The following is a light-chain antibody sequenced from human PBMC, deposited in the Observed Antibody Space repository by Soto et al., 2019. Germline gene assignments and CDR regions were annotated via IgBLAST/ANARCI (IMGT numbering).Light chain of an antibody. CDR1: QSVLYSSNNKDS. V-gene: IGKV4-1*01. Sequence: DIVMTQSPGSLAVSLGERATINCRSSQSVLYSSNNKDSIAWYQQKPGQPPRLLIYCASTRESGVPDRFSGRGSGTDFTLTISSLQAEDVAVYYCQQYLDLLTFGGGTKVEIK. J-gene: IGKJ4*01. CDR2: CAS. CDR3: QQYLDLLT.